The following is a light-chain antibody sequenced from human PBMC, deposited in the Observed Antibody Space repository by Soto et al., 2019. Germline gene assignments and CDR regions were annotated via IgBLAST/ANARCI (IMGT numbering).Light chain of an antibody. V-gene: IGLV2-14*01. CDR1: SSDVGGYNY. J-gene: IGLJ2*01. CDR3: SSHTSSNTVV. Sequence: QSVLTQPASVSGSPGQSITISCTGTSSDVGGYNYVFWYQHHPGKAPKLMIYEVNNRPSGVSDRFSGSKSGNTASLTISGLQADDEADYYCSSHTSSNTVVFGGGTKVTVL. CDR2: EVN.